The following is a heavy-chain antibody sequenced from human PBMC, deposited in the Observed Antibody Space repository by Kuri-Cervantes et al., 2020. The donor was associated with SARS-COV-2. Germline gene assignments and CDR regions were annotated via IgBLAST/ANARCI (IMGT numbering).Heavy chain of an antibody. CDR2: INPSGGST. CDR1: GYTFTSYY. D-gene: IGHD4-17*01. V-gene: IGHV1-46*01. J-gene: IGHJ4*02. CDR3: AREPPRGYGDYDY. Sequence: ASVKVSCKASGYTFTSYYMHWVRQAPGQGLEWMGIINPSGGSTSYAQKFQGRVTMTRDTSTSTVYMELRSLRSDDTAVYYCAREPPRGYGDYDYWGQGTLVTVSS.